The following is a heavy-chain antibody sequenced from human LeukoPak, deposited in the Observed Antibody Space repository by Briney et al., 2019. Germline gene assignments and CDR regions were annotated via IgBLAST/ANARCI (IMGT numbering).Heavy chain of an antibody. V-gene: IGHV4-59*08. Sequence: PETLSLTCTVSGGSISSYYWSWIRQPPGKGLEWIGYIYYSGSTNYNPSLKSRVTISVDTSKNQFSLKLSSATAADTAVYYCARHVGGYSGSYYVIDYWGQGTLVTVSS. J-gene: IGHJ4*02. CDR2: IYYSGST. D-gene: IGHD1-26*01. CDR3: ARHVGGYSGSYYVIDY. CDR1: GGSISSYY.